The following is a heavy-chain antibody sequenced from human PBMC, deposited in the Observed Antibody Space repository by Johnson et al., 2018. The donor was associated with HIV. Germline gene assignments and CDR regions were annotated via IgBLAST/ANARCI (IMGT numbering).Heavy chain of an antibody. CDR3: ARDQEAAAGQDDAFDI. CDR2: ISYDGSNK. D-gene: IGHD6-13*01. J-gene: IGHJ3*02. V-gene: IGHV3-30*03. CDR1: GFTFSRYW. Sequence: QVQLVESGGGLVQPGGSLRLSCAGSGFTFSRYWMHWVRQAPGKGLEWVAVISYDGSNKYYADSVKGRFTISRDNSKNTLYLQMNSLRAEDTAVYYCARDQEAAAGQDDAFDIWGQGTMVTVSS.